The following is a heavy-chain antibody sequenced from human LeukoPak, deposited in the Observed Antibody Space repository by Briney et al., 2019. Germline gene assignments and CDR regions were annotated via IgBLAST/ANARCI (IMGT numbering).Heavy chain of an antibody. J-gene: IGHJ4*02. CDR1: GYSFTNYW. D-gene: IGHD2-2*01. Sequence: GESLKISCKGSGYSFTNYWIGWVRQMPGKGLEWMGIIYLGDSDTRYSPSFQGQVTISADKSISIAYLQWSSLKASDTAMYYCARKGRYCSSTNCPFHYWGQGTLVTVSS. CDR3: ARKGRYCSSTNCPFHY. V-gene: IGHV5-51*01. CDR2: IYLGDSDT.